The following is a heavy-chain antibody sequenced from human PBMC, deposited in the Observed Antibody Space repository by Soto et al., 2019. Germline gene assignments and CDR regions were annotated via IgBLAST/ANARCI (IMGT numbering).Heavy chain of an antibody. CDR1: GFSISTDSAA. D-gene: IGHD6-19*01. V-gene: IGHV6-1*01. CDR2: TYYRSGWSR. Sequence: SQTLSLTCDISGFSISTDSAAWNWIRQSPSRGLEWLGRTYYRSGWSREYAVSVRGRININPDTSKNQFSLQLNSVTPEDTAVYYCARAYSSGWFSYFDSWGQGTLVTVSS. J-gene: IGHJ4*02. CDR3: ARAYSSGWFSYFDS.